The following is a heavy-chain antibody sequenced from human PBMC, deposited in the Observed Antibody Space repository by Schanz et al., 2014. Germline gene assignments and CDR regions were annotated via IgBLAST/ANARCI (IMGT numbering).Heavy chain of an antibody. CDR1: GFSIRNHD. CDR3: ARAHGNNWYGKGLDY. Sequence: DVQLLESGGGLVQPGGSLRLSCAASGFSIRNHDMHWVRQATGAGLEWVSAIGTAGDTFYLDSVKGRFTISRDNSRNTLYLQMNSLRADDTAVYFCARAHGNNWYGKGLDYWGQGTQVTVSS. CDR2: IGTAGDT. J-gene: IGHJ4*02. D-gene: IGHD1-1*01. V-gene: IGHV3-13*04.